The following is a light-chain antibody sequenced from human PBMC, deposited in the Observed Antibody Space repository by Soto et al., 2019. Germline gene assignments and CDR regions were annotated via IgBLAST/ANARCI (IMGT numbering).Light chain of an antibody. Sequence: QSVLTQPASVSGSPGQSITISCTGTSSDIGGFNYVSWYQQYAGKAPKLMIYEVTSRPSGVSNRFSGSKSGNTASLTISGLQAEDEADYFCSSYTSTSTLVAFGGGTKVTVL. J-gene: IGLJ3*02. CDR1: SSDIGGFNY. CDR3: SSYTSTSTLVA. V-gene: IGLV2-14*01. CDR2: EVT.